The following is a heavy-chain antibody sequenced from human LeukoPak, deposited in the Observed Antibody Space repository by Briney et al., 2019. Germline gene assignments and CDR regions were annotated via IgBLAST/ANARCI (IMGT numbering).Heavy chain of an antibody. V-gene: IGHV3-66*01. CDR1: GFTFSNAW. CDR3: AREYISGARSGAFDI. CDR2: IYSDGST. D-gene: IGHD6-19*01. Sequence: GSLRLSCAASGFTFSNAWMSWVRQAPGKGLEWVSVIYSDGSTYYADSVKGRFTISRDNSKNTLYLQMNSLRAEDTAVYYCAREYISGARSGAFDIWGQGAVVTVSS. J-gene: IGHJ3*02.